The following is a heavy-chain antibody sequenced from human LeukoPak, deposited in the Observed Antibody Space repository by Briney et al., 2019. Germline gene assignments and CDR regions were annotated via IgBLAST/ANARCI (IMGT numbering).Heavy chain of an antibody. Sequence: PGGSLRLSCAASKFAFSSYAMSWVRQAPGKGLEWVSAISSGGGNTYYADSVKGRFTISRDNSKNTLYLQMNSLRAEDTAVYYCAKGQVAGPTNNRFDYWGQGTLVTVSS. V-gene: IGHV3-23*01. CDR2: ISSGGGNT. D-gene: IGHD6-19*01. CDR3: AKGQVAGPTNNRFDY. CDR1: KFAFSSYA. J-gene: IGHJ4*02.